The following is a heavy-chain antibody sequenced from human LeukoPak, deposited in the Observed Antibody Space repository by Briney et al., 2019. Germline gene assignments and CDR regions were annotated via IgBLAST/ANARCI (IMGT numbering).Heavy chain of an antibody. Sequence: GESLRLSCAASGFTFSSYAMSWVRQAPGKGLEWVSAISGSGGSTYYADSVKGRFTISRDNSKNTLYLQMNSLRAEDTAVYYCAKDQGYDILTGYSLFDYWGQGTLVTVSS. CDR2: ISGSGGST. D-gene: IGHD3-9*01. J-gene: IGHJ4*02. CDR1: GFTFSSYA. CDR3: AKDQGYDILTGYSLFDY. V-gene: IGHV3-23*01.